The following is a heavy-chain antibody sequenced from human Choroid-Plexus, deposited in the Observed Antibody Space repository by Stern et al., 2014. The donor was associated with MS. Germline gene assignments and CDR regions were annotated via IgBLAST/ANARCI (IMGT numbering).Heavy chain of an antibody. J-gene: IGHJ6*02. CDR1: GLTFTASA. CDR2: IGSKANNYAT. CDR3: TRTRAYYYYGMDV. V-gene: IGHV3-73*01. Sequence: EVQLVESGGGLVQPGGSLKLSCAASGLTFTASALHWVRQASGKGLAWVGRIGSKANNYATAYAESVKGRVTISRDDSKNTAYLQMNSLKTEDTAVYYCTRTRAYYYYGMDVWGQGTTVTVSS.